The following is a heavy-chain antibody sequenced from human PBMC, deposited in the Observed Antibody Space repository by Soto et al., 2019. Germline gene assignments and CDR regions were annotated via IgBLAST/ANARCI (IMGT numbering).Heavy chain of an antibody. D-gene: IGHD2-15*01. V-gene: IGHV3-33*08. CDR3: ARGSLYCSSTSCSYGMDV. CDR2: IWFDGSNE. Sequence: LRLSCATSGLTFSNYAMSWVRQAPGGGLQWVAVIWFDGSNEHYADSVKGRFTISRDNSKNTLYLQMYSLRAGDTAVYYCARGSLYCSSTSCSYGMDVWGQGTTVTVSS. J-gene: IGHJ6*02. CDR1: GLTFSNYA.